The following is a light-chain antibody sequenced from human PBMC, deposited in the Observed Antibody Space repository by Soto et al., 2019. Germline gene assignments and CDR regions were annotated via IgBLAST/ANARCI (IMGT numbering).Light chain of an antibody. Sequence: QSVLTQPASVSGSPGQSITISCTGTSSDVGAYNYVSWYQQYPGKVPKLMIYEVSSRPSGVSNRFSGSKSGNTASLTISGLQAEDEADYYCTSYTTSNTQVFGGGTKLTVL. J-gene: IGLJ3*02. CDR2: EVS. CDR1: SSDVGAYNY. V-gene: IGLV2-14*01. CDR3: TSYTTSNTQV.